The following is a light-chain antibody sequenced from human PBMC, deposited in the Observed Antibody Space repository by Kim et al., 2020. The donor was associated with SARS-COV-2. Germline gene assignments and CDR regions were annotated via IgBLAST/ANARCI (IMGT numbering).Light chain of an antibody. CDR3: QQYNSAPWT. J-gene: IGKJ1*01. V-gene: IGKV1-27*01. CDR1: QGISNS. Sequence: ASVGDRVTITCRASQGISNSLAWYRQKPGKVPMLLIYDASTLRSGVPSRFRGSGSGTDFTLTISSLQPEDAATYYCQQYNSAPWTFGQGTKVDIK. CDR2: DAS.